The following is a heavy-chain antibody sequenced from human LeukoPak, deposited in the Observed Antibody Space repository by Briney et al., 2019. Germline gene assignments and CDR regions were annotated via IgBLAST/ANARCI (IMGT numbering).Heavy chain of an antibody. J-gene: IGHJ5*02. D-gene: IGHD3-10*01. CDR2: IFHSGST. Sequence: SETLSLTCTVSGGSIRSYYWSWIRQPPGKGLEWIGYIFHSGSTTFNPSLKSRVTISVDTSKNQFSLKLSSVTAADTAVYYCARGPAMVRGVNWFDPWGQGTLVTVSS. V-gene: IGHV4-59*12. CDR3: ARGPAMVRGVNWFDP. CDR1: GGSIRSYY.